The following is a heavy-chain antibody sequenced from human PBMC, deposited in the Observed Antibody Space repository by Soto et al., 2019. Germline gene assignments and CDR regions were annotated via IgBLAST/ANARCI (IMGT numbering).Heavy chain of an antibody. CDR2: IYYSGTT. D-gene: IGHD3-9*01. V-gene: IGHV4-59*01. CDR1: GGSTRNYF. CDR3: ARYVNPYDTAVWFDP. J-gene: IGHJ5*02. Sequence: PSETLSLTCTVSGGSTRNYFWSWIRQPPGKGLERIGCIYYSGTTNYNSSLKSRVTISLDTSKNQFSLRLRSVTAEDTAVYYCARYVNPYDTAVWFDPWGQGTLVTVSS.